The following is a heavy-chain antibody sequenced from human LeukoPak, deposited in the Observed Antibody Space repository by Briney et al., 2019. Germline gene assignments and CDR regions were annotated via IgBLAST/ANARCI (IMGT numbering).Heavy chain of an antibody. J-gene: IGHJ4*02. CDR2: MNPNSGNT. Sequence: ASVKVSSKPSVYTFTTYDITSVPQAPGQGLEWMGWMNPNSGNTGYAQKFKDRVTMTSDTSITTAYMELRSLRSEDTAVYYCARGIRNQLYSDYWGQGTLITVSS. CDR3: ARGIRNQLYSDY. D-gene: IGHD1-14*01. V-gene: IGHV1-8*01. CDR1: VYTFTTYD.